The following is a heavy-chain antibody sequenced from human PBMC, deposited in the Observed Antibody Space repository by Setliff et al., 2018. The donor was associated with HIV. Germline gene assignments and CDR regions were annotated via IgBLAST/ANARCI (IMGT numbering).Heavy chain of an antibody. D-gene: IGHD6-6*01. Sequence: GGSLRLSCTASGFTFADYTMNWVRQAPGKGLEWVSYISSSGSTIYYADSVKGRFTISRDNAKNSLYLQMNSLRAEDTAVYYCARDVGSSSYFDYWGQGTLVTVSS. J-gene: IGHJ4*02. V-gene: IGHV3-48*03. CDR3: ARDVGSSSYFDY. CDR2: ISSSGSTI. CDR1: GFTFADYT.